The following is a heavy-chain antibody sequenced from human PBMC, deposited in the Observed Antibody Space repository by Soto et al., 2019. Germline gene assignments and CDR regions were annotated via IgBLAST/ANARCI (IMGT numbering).Heavy chain of an antibody. V-gene: IGHV1-24*01. CDR3: ATSGSGVPSDYGMDV. D-gene: IGHD3-10*01. Sequence: QVQLVQSGAEVKKPGASVKVSCKVSGYTLTELSMHWVRQAPGKGLEWMGGFDPEDGETIYAQKFQGRVTMXXDXSXXTAYMELSSLRSEDTAVYYCATSGSGVPSDYGMDVWGQGTTVTVSS. J-gene: IGHJ6*02. CDR1: GYTLTELS. CDR2: FDPEDGET.